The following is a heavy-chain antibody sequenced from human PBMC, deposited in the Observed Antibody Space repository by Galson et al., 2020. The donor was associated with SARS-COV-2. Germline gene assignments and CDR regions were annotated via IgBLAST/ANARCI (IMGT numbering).Heavy chain of an antibody. J-gene: IGHJ6*02. D-gene: IGHD6-6*01. V-gene: IGHV2-70*01. CDR2: IDWDDDK. CDR3: ARIPEYSSSPSPYYYGMDV. CDR1: GLSLSTSGMC. Sequence: SGPTLVKPTQTLTLTCTFSGLSLSTSGMCVSWIRQPPGKALEWLALIDWDDDKYYSTSLKTRLTISKDTSKNQVVLTMTNMDPVDTATYYCARIPEYSSSPSPYYYGMDVWGQGTTVTVSS.